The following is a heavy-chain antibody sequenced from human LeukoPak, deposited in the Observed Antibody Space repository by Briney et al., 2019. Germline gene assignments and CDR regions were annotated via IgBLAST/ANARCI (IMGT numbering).Heavy chain of an antibody. CDR1: GGSFSGYY. CDR2: INHSGST. V-gene: IGHV4-34*01. Sequence: KPSETLSLTCAVYGGSFSGYYWSWIRQPPGKGLEWIGEINHSGSTNYNPSLKSRVTISVDTSKNQFSLKLSSVTAADTAVYYCARDMVRGVNTNWFDPWGQGTLVTVSS. D-gene: IGHD3-10*01. CDR3: ARDMVRGVNTNWFDP. J-gene: IGHJ5*02.